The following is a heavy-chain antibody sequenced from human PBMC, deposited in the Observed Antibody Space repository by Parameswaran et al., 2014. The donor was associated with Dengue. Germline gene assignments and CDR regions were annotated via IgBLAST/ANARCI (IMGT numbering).Heavy chain of an antibody. V-gene: IGHV4-39*01. CDR2: IYYSGST. Sequence: ASETLSLTCTVSGGSISSSSYYWGWIRQPPGKGLEWIGSIYYSGSTYYNPSLKSRVTISVDTSKNQFSLKLSSVTAADTAVYYCARLLGANYDFWSGYSNYFDYWGQGTLVTVSS. D-gene: IGHD3-3*01. CDR3: ARLLGANYDFWSGYSNYFDY. J-gene: IGHJ4*02. CDR1: GGSISSSSYY.